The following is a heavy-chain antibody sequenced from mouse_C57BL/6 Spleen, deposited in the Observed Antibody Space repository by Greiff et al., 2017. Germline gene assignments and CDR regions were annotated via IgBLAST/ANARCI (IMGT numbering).Heavy chain of an antibody. CDR1: GYSFTDYN. V-gene: IGHV1-39*01. CDR2: INPNSGTT. CDR3: ARNPKTAQEDYAMDY. Sequence: EVQLQQSGPELVKPGASVKISCKASGYSFTDYNMNWVKQSHGKSLEWIGVINPNSGTTSYNQKFKGKATLTVDQSSSTAYMQLNSLTSENSAVYYCARNPKTAQEDYAMDYWGQGTSVTVSA. D-gene: IGHD3-2*02. J-gene: IGHJ4*01.